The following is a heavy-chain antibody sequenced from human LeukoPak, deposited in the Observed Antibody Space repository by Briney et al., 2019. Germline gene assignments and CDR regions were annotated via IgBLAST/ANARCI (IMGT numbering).Heavy chain of an antibody. V-gene: IGHV3-23*01. D-gene: IGHD2/OR15-2a*01. J-gene: IGHJ6*03. CDR3: SKDNRAYYHYYMDV. CDR1: GVTFSSYA. CDR2: ISGSGGST. Sequence: PGGSLRLSCAASGVTFSSYAMSWVRQAPGKGLEWVSAISGSGGSTHYADSVKGRFTISRDNSKNTLYVQMNSLRAEDTAVYYCSKDNRAYYHYYMDVWGKGTTVTVSS.